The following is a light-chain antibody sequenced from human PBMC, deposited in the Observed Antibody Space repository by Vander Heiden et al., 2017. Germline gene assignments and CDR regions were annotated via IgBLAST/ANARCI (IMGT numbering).Light chain of an antibody. CDR1: SSTVGIFNL. CDR3: CSYAGSNTLL. J-gene: IGLJ2*01. V-gene: IGLV2-23*02. CDR2: EVS. Sequence: QSAPTQPASVSGSPGQSITISCTGTSSTVGIFNLVSWYQQHPGKAPKLMISEVSKRPSVVSNRFSGSKSGTTASLTISGLQAEDEADYYCCSYAGSNTLLFGGGTKLTVL.